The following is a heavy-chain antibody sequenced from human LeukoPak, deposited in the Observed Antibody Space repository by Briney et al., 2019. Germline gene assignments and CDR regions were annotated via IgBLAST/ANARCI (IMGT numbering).Heavy chain of an antibody. CDR3: ARGLTGYDSSGYYYGYFDY. Sequence: SVKVSCKVSGGTFSSYAISWVRQAPGQGLEWMGRIIPILGIANYAQKFQGRVTITADKSTSTAYMELSSLRSEDTAVYYCARGLTGYDSSGYYYGYFDYWGQGTLVTVSS. D-gene: IGHD3-22*01. CDR1: GGTFSSYA. V-gene: IGHV1-69*04. CDR2: IIPILGIA. J-gene: IGHJ4*02.